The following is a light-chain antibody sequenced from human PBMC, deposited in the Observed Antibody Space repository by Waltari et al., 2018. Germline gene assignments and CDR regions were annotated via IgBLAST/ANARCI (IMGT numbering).Light chain of an antibody. Sequence: QSVLTQPPSATGSPGQSVTISCTGTNSDVGAYNYVSWYQQHPGKVPKLLIYEVPTRPSGVPDRFSGSKSGNTASLTVSGLQADDEADYYCSSYAHNNHFVFGTGTKVTVL. J-gene: IGLJ1*01. CDR2: EVP. CDR3: SSYAHNNHFV. CDR1: NSDVGAYNY. V-gene: IGLV2-8*01.